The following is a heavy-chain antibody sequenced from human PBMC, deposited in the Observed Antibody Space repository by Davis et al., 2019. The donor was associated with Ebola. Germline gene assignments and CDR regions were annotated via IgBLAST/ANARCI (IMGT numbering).Heavy chain of an antibody. V-gene: IGHV3-73*01. J-gene: IGHJ5*02. Sequence: GESLKISCAASGFTFSGSAMHWVRQASGKGLEWVGRIRSKANSYATAYAASVKGRFTISRDNSKNTLYLQMNSLRAEDTAVYYCAKGRGWFDPWGQGTLVTVSS. CDR2: IRSKANSYAT. CDR3: AKGRGWFDP. CDR1: GFTFSGSA.